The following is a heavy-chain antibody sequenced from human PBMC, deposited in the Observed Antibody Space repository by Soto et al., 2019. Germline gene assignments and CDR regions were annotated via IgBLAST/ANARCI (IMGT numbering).Heavy chain of an antibody. CDR2: INHSGST. V-gene: IGHV4-34*01. CDR1: GRPFRVYY. Sequence: SDSLSLTFHFYGRPFRVYYWSWIRQPPWLGLEWFGEINHSGSTNYNSSLKSRVTISVDTSKNQFSLKLSSVTAADTAVYYCARGGGYGSGRAPNYYYYYGMDVWGQGTTVS. CDR3: ARGGGYGSGRAPNYYYYYGMDV. J-gene: IGHJ6*02. D-gene: IGHD3-10*01.